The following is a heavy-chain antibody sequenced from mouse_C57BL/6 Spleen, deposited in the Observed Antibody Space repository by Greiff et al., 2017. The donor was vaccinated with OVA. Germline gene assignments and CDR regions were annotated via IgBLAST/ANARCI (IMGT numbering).Heavy chain of an antibody. CDR1: GYTFTSYW. J-gene: IGHJ3*01. CDR2: IYPGSGST. CDR3: ANYYGSSRSWFAY. Sequence: QVQLQQPGAELVKPGASVKMSCKASGYTFTSYWITWVKQRPGQGLEWIGDIYPGSGSTNYNEKFKSKATLTVDTSSSTAYMQLSSLTSEDSAVYYCANYYGSSRSWFAYWGQGTLVTVSA. D-gene: IGHD1-1*01. V-gene: IGHV1-55*01.